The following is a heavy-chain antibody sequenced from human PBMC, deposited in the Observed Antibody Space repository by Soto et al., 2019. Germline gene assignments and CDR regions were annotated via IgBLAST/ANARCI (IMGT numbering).Heavy chain of an antibody. CDR3: ARALMYYDFWSGYYTRNYYYGMDV. D-gene: IGHD3-3*01. J-gene: IGHJ6*02. CDR2: IYYSGST. CDR1: GGSISSGDYY. V-gene: IGHV4-30-4*01. Sequence: SETLSLTCTVSGGSISSGDYYWSWIRQPPGKGLEWIGYIYYSGSTYYNPSLKSRVIISVDTSKNQFSLKLSSVTAADTAVYYCARALMYYDFWSGYYTRNYYYGMDVWGQGTTVTVSS.